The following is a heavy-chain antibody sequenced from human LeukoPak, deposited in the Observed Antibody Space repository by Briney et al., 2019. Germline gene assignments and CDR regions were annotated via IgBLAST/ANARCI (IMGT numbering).Heavy chain of an antibody. CDR3: ARDQYSGSYYSVY. CDR2: TSYDGSNK. Sequence: PGGSLRLSCAASGFTFSSYGMHWVRQAPGKGLEWVAVTSYDGSNKYYADTVKGRFTISRDNSKNTLYLQMNSLRAEDTAVYYCARDQYSGSYYSVYWGQGTLVTVSS. V-gene: IGHV3-30*03. CDR1: GFTFSSYG. D-gene: IGHD1-26*01. J-gene: IGHJ4*02.